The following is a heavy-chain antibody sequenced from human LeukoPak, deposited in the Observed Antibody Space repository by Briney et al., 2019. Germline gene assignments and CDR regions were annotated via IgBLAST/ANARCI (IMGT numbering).Heavy chain of an antibody. CDR3: TTDTLYSSSWADAFDI. V-gene: IGHV3-15*01. CDR1: GFTFSNAW. Sequence: PGGSLRLSCAASGFTFSNAWMSWVRQAPGKGLEWVGRIKSKTDGGTTDYAAPVKGRFTISRDDSKNTLYLQMNSLKTEDTAVYYCTTDTLYSSSWADAFDIWAKGQWSPSLQ. J-gene: IGHJ3*02. D-gene: IGHD6-13*01. CDR2: IKSKTDGGTT.